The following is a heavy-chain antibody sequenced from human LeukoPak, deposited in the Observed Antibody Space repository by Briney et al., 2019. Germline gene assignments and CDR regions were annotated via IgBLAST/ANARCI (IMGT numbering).Heavy chain of an antibody. CDR2: IYYSGST. Sequence: SGTLSLTCTVSGGSISSGGYYWSWIRQHPGKGLEWIGYIYYSGSTYYNPSLKSRVTISVDTSKNQFSLKLSSVTAADTAVYYCARAYCSGGSCYSFDYWGQGTLVTVSS. V-gene: IGHV4-31*03. CDR1: GGSISSGGYY. J-gene: IGHJ4*02. CDR3: ARAYCSGGSCYSFDY. D-gene: IGHD2-15*01.